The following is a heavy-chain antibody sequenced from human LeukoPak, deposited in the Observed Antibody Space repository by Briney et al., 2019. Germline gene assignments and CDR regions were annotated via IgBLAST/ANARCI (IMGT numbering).Heavy chain of an antibody. V-gene: IGHV3-30*18. D-gene: IGHD4-17*01. J-gene: IGHJ6*02. Sequence: GGSLRLSCAASGFTFSSYGMHWVRQAPGKGLEWVAVISYDGSNKYYADSVKGRFTISRDNSKNTLYLQMNSLRAEDTAVYYCAKDQVDDYGDYSYYYYGMDVWGQGTTVTVSS. CDR1: GFTFSSYG. CDR3: AKDQVDDYGDYSYYYYGMDV. CDR2: ISYDGSNK.